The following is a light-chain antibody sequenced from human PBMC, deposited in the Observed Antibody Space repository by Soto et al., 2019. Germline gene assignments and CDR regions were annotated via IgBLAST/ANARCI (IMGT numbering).Light chain of an antibody. CDR3: QQYHNYPRT. CDR1: ESIRTW. V-gene: IGKV1-5*01. J-gene: IGKJ1*01. CDR2: DAS. Sequence: DIQMTQSPSTLSASIGDRVTITCRASESIRTWLAWYQHIPGKAPKFLIYDASSLESGVPSRFSGSGSGTEFTLTISNLQPDDFATYFCQQYHNYPRTFGQGTKVEIK.